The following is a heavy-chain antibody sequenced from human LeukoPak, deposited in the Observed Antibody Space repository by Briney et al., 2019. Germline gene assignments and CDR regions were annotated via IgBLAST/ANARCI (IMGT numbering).Heavy chain of an antibody. J-gene: IGHJ3*02. V-gene: IGHV3-23*01. CDR1: GSTFSSYA. Sequence: GGSMRLSCAASGSTFSSYAMSWVCQAPGKGLEWVSAISGSGGSTYYADSVKGRFTISRDNSKNTLYLQMNSLRAEDTAVYYCAKVSMGWPDAFDIWGQGTMVTVSS. D-gene: IGHD2/OR15-2a*01. CDR2: ISGSGGST. CDR3: AKVSMGWPDAFDI.